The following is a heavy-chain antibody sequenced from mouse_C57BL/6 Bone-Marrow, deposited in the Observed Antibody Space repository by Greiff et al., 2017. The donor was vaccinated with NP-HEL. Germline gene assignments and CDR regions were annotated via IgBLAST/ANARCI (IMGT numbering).Heavy chain of an antibody. CDR2: INPNNGGT. Sequence: VQLQQSGPELVKPGASVKISCKASGYTFTDYYMNWVKQSHGKSLEWIGDINPNNGGTSYNQKFKGKATLTVDKSSSTAYMELRSLTSEDSAVYYCARKGSPTWYFDYWGQGTTLTVSS. CDR1: GYTFTDYY. V-gene: IGHV1-26*01. J-gene: IGHJ2*01. CDR3: ARKGSPTWYFDY.